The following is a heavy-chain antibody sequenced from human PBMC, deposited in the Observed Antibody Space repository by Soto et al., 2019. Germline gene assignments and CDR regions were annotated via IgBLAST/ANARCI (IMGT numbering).Heavy chain of an antibody. V-gene: IGHV3-53*01. D-gene: IGHD4-17*01. J-gene: IGHJ3*02. CDR2: IYSGGST. CDR3: ARERGDYGDYPDAFDI. Sequence: EVELVESGGGLIQPGGSLRPSCAASGFTVSSNYMSWVRQAPGKGLERVSVIYSGGSTYYADSVRGRFTNSRDNSKDTLYLQMSSLRAEDTAVYYCARERGDYGDYPDAFDIWGQGTMVPVSS. CDR1: GFTVSSNY.